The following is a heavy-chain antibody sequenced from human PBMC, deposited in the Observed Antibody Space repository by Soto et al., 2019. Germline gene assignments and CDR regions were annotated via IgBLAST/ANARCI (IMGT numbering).Heavy chain of an antibody. CDR1: GFTFSRHV. J-gene: IGHJ4*02. CDR3: ARTYYFGSGSNDYFDY. CDR2: IWHDGSNK. Sequence: QVQLVESGGGVVQPGRSLRLSCAAAGFTFSRHVMQWVRQAPGKGLEWVVGIWHDGSNKNYADSVKGRFTISRDNSKNTLYLQMNSLRAEDTAVYYCARTYYFGSGSNDYFDYWGQGTLVTVSS. V-gene: IGHV3-33*01. D-gene: IGHD3-10*01.